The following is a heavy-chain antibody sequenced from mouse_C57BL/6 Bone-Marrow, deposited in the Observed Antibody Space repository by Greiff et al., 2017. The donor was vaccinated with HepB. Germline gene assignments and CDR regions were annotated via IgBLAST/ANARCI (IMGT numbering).Heavy chain of an antibody. D-gene: IGHD3-2*02. V-gene: IGHV1-39*01. CDR1: GYSFTDYN. CDR3: ARSRQLRLPAWFAY. CDR2: INPNYGTT. Sequence: EVKLQESGPELVKPGASVKISCKASGYSFTDYNMNWVKQSNGKSLEWIGVINPNYGTTSYNQKFKGKATLTVDQSSSTAYMQLNSLTSEDSAVYYCARSRQLRLPAWFAYWGQGTLVTVSA. J-gene: IGHJ3*01.